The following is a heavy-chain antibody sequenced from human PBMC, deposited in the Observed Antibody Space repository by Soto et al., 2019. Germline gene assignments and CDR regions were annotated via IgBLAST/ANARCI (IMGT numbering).Heavy chain of an antibody. CDR1: GFTFSSYA. J-gene: IGHJ3*02. CDR3: AKPRPWGIVVVVAVKRGAFDI. Sequence: EVQLLESGGGLVQPGGSLRLSCAASGFTFSSYAMSWVRQAPGKGLEWVSAISGSGGSTYYADSVKGRFTISRDNSKNTLYLQLNSLRAEATAVSYCAKPRPWGIVVVVAVKRGAFDIWGQGTMVTVSS. V-gene: IGHV3-23*01. CDR2: ISGSGGST. D-gene: IGHD2-15*01.